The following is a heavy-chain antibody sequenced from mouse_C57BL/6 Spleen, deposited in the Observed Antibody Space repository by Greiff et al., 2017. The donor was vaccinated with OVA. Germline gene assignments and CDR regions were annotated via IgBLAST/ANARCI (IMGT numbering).Heavy chain of an antibody. V-gene: IGHV1-61*01. J-gene: IGHJ3*01. D-gene: IGHD2-4*01. Sequence: VQLQQPGAELVRPGSSVKLSCKASGYTFTSYWMDWVKQRPGQGLEWIGNIYPSDSETHYNQKFKDKATLTVAKSSSTAYMQLSSLTSEDSAVYYCARSDDYDRTWFAYWGQGTLSLSLQ. CDR2: IYPSDSET. CDR3: ARSDDYDRTWFAY. CDR1: GYTFTSYW.